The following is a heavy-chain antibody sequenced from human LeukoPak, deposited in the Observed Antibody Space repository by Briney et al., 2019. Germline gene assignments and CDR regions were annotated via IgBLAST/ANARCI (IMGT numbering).Heavy chain of an antibody. CDR3: ARVAKIPEYYYDSSGYLFLDY. CDR1: GYTFTSYY. Sequence: GASVKVSCKASGYTFTSYYMHWVRQAPGQGLEWMGWINPNSGGTNYAQKFQGRVTMTRDTSISTAYMELSRLRSDDTAVYYCARVAKIPEYYYDSSGYLFLDYWGQGTLVTVSS. V-gene: IGHV1-2*02. J-gene: IGHJ4*02. D-gene: IGHD3-22*01. CDR2: INPNSGGT.